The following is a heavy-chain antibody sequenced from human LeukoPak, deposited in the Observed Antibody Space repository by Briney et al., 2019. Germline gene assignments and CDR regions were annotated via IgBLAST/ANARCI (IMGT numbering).Heavy chain of an antibody. Sequence: SETLSLTCTVSSGSFGSSSNCWGWIRQAPGKGLESIRNVYYSGSHFYNPSLKSRVPISVDTSKNQFSLKLRSVTAADTAIYYCARASFNVVFGNWFDPWGQGTLVTVSS. J-gene: IGHJ5*02. CDR1: SGSFGSSSNC. CDR3: ARASFNVVFGNWFDP. V-gene: IGHV4-39*01. CDR2: VYYSGSH. D-gene: IGHD2-8*01.